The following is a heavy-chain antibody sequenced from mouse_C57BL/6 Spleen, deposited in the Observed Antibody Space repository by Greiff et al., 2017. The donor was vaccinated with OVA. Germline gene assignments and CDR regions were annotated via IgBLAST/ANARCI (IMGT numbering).Heavy chain of an antibody. CDR2: IDPENGDT. CDR3: TSRSSYVWFAY. CDR1: GFNIKDDY. V-gene: IGHV14-4*01. D-gene: IGHD1-1*01. J-gene: IGHJ3*01. Sequence: EVQLVESGAELVRPGASVKLSCTASGFNIKDDYMHWVKQRPEQGLEWIGWIDPENGDTEYASKFQGKATITADTSSNTAYLQLSSLTSEDTAVYYCTSRSSYVWFAYWGQGTLVTVSA.